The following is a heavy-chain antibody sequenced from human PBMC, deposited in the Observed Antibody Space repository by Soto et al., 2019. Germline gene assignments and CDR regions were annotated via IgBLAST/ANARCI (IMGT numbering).Heavy chain of an antibody. J-gene: IGHJ4*02. V-gene: IGHV4-39*01. D-gene: IGHD1-26*01. CDR1: GGSISSRTFC. CDR2: VCYSGNT. Sequence: LQLQGSGPGLVQPSETLSLTCTVSGGSISSRTFCWGWLRQPPGEGLEWMGGVCYSGNTRDTPSLASRVTISLDTSKNQFSRKVSSVTAADTAVYYWARSPLRDGSYSIPRTFAYWGQGTLVTVSS. CDR3: ARSPLRDGSYSIPRTFAY.